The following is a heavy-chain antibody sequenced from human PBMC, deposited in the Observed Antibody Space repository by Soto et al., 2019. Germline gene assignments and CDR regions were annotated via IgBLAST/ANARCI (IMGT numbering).Heavy chain of an antibody. CDR3: ARGPTAASFYFLTRGFDP. D-gene: IGHD2-2*01. CDR2: MNPNSGNT. CDR1: GYSFTSYV. V-gene: IGHV1-8*01. Sequence: APLKLSRKSSGYSFTSYVGNWVRQATRQGLEWMGWMNPNSGNTGDAQKFQGRVTMTRNTSISTAYMELSSLRSEDTAVYYCARGPTAASFYFLTRGFDPWGQGTLVPVSP. J-gene: IGHJ5*02.